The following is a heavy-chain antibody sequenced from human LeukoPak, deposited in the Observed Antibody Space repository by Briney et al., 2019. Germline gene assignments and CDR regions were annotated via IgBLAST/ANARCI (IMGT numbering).Heavy chain of an antibody. D-gene: IGHD6-13*01. CDR1: GYTFTSYG. CDR3: ARRPAAGSSLYYGMDV. V-gene: IGHV1-2*06. Sequence: GASVKVSCKASGYTFTSYGISWVRQAPGQGLEWMGRINPNSGGTNYAQKFQGRVTMTRDTSTSTAYMELSSLRSEDTAVYYCARRPAAGSSLYYGMDVWGQGTTVTVSS. CDR2: INPNSGGT. J-gene: IGHJ6*02.